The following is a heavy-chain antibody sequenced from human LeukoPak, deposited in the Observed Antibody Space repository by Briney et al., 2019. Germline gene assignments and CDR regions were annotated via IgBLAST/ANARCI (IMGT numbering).Heavy chain of an antibody. V-gene: IGHV4-59*01. CDR2: IYYTGST. D-gene: IGHD3-9*01. J-gene: IGHJ4*02. Sequence: SETLSLTCTVSGGSISTYYWSWIRQSPGKGLEWIGYIYYTGSTNYNPSLKSRVTISVDTSKNQFSLRLSSVTAADTAVYYCARHELRYFDWLSPGSFDYWGQGTLVTVSS. CDR3: ARHELRYFDWLSPGSFDY. CDR1: GGSISTYY.